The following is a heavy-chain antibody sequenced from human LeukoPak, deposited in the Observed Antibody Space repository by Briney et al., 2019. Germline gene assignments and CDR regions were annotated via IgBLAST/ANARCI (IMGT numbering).Heavy chain of an antibody. V-gene: IGHV3-7*01. CDR2: IKHDGSEK. CDR3: ARGGWGNYHYMDV. J-gene: IGHJ6*03. Sequence: GGSLRLSCAASGFTFSSYWMSWVRQAPGKGLEWVANIKHDGSEKNYVDSVKGRLTISRDNANKALYLQMNSLRAEDTAVYYCARGGWGNYHYMDVWGKGTTVTVSS. D-gene: IGHD3-16*01. CDR1: GFTFSSYW.